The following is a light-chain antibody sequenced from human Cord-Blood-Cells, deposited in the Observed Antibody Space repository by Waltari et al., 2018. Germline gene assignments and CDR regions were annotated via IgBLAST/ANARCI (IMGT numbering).Light chain of an antibody. V-gene: IGLV2-23*02. CDR2: EVS. CDR1: SSDVGSYNL. Sequence: QSALTQPASVSGSPGQSITISCTGTSSDVGSYNLFSWYQQHPGKAPKRMIYEVSKRPSGVSNRFSGSKSGNTASLTISGLQAEDEADYYCCSYAGSSIVVFGGGTKLTVL. CDR3: CSYAGSSIVV. J-gene: IGLJ2*01.